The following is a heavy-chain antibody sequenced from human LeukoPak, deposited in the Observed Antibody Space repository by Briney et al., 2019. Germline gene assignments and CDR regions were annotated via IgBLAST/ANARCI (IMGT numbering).Heavy chain of an antibody. CDR2: ISDGGRT. CDR3: ARRRGYHFDY. V-gene: IGHV4-39*02. Sequence: GSLRLSCTVSGDSITSRSNYWGWFRQPPGKGLEWIGTISDGGRTFYNPSLQSRVTLSLDSSKNHFALRLKSVTDADTAHYYCARRRGYHFDYWGQGTLVTISS. CDR1: GDSITSRSNY. J-gene: IGHJ4*02. D-gene: IGHD3-10*01.